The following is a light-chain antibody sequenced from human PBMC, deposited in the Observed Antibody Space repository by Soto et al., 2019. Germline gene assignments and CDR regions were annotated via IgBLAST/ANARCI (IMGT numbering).Light chain of an antibody. Sequence: EIVLTQSPGTLSLSPGEGATLSCRASQSVSSSYIAWYQQKPGQAPRLLIYGASTRATGIPARFSGSGSGTEFTLTISSLQSEDFAVYYCQQYNNWPITFGQGTRLEIK. J-gene: IGKJ5*01. CDR1: QSVSSS. V-gene: IGKV3-15*01. CDR2: GAS. CDR3: QQYNNWPIT.